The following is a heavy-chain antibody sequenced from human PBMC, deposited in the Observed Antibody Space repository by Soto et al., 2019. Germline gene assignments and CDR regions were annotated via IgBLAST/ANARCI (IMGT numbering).Heavy chain of an antibody. CDR1: GFTFSSYW. CDR2: IKQDGSEK. V-gene: IGHV3-7*05. J-gene: IGHJ4*02. Sequence: EVQLVESGGGLVQPGGSLRLSCAASGFTFSSYWMSWVRQAPGKGLEWVANIKQDGSEKYYVDSVKGRFTISRDNAKNSLYLQMNSLRAEDTAVYDCARGFVVQVYDILTGYYFDYWGQGTLVTVSS. D-gene: IGHD3-9*01. CDR3: ARGFVVQVYDILTGYYFDY.